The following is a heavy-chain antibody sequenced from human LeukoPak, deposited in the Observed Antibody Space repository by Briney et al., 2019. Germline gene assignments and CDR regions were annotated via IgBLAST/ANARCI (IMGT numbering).Heavy chain of an antibody. CDR2: ISAYNGNT. J-gene: IGHJ6*02. V-gene: IGHV1-18*01. D-gene: IGHD3-16*01. CDR1: GYTFTSYG. CDR3: ARWEGDSITGIGYYYGMDV. Sequence: GASVKVSCKASGYTFTSYGISWVRQAPGQGLEWMGWISAYNGNTNYAQKLQGRVTITRDTSASTAYMELSSLRSEDTAVYYCARWEGDSITGIGYYYGMDVWGQGTTVTVSS.